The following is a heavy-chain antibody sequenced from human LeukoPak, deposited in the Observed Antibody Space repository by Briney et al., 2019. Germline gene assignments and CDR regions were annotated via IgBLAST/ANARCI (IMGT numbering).Heavy chain of an antibody. J-gene: IGHJ3*02. V-gene: IGHV3-21*01. CDR3: ARGGLNFDAFDI. CDR2: IGSRSTYT. D-gene: IGHD1-7*01. Sequence: GGSLRLSCAASGFTFSSYSMNWVRQAPGKGLEWVSSIGSRSTYTYSADSVKDRFTISRDNAKNSLYLQMNSLRAGDTAVYYCARGGLNFDAFDIWGQGTMVTVSS. CDR1: GFTFSSYS.